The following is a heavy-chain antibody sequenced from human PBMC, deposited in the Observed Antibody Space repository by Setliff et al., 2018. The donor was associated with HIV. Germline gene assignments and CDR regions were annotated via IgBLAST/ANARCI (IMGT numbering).Heavy chain of an antibody. Sequence: SGESLKISCAASGFTFTNYWMSWVRQAPGEGLEWVANIKYDGSEKYYVDSVKGRFTISRDNAKNSLYLYINSLRADDTAVYYCARDDYSTYGYSYYYYMDVWGKGTAVTVSS. CDR2: IKYDGSEK. J-gene: IGHJ6*03. CDR3: ARDDYSTYGYSYYYYMDV. V-gene: IGHV3-7*01. D-gene: IGHD4-4*01. CDR1: GFTFTNYW.